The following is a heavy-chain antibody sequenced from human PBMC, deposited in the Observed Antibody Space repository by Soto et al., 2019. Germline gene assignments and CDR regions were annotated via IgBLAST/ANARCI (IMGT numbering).Heavy chain of an antibody. V-gene: IGHV4-59*01. J-gene: IGHJ6*02. CDR2: IYYSGST. Sequence: QVQLQESGPGLVKPSETLSLTCTVSGGSISSYYWSWIRQPPGKGLEWIGYIYYSGSTNYNPSLQSRVTISVDTSKNQFSLNLRSVTAADTAVYYCARHKVTPYYYRGMDVWGQGTTVTVSS. CDR1: GGSISSYY. CDR3: ARHKVTPYYYRGMDV. D-gene: IGHD2-15*01.